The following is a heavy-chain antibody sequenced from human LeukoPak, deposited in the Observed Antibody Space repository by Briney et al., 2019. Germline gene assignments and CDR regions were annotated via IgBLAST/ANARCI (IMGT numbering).Heavy chain of an antibody. CDR2: ITTDGGST. Sequence: GGSLRLSCEAPGFSFSSYAMHWVRQAPGKGLEYVSAITTDGGSTYYANSVKGRFTISRDNSKNTLYLQMGSLRAEDMAVYYCARGKGIYCGGDCSALDYWGQGTLVTVSS. D-gene: IGHD2-21*02. CDR1: GFSFSSYA. V-gene: IGHV3-64*01. CDR3: ARGKGIYCGGDCSALDY. J-gene: IGHJ4*02.